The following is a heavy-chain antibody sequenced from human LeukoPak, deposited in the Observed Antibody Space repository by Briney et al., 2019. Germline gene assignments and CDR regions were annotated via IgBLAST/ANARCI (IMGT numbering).Heavy chain of an antibody. D-gene: IGHD6-13*01. CDR3: ARVAYSSNWYPDY. CDR1: GGSISSYY. J-gene: IGHJ4*02. Sequence: SETLSLTCTVSGGSISSYYRSWIRQPPGKGLEWIGNIYYRGSTYYNPSLKSRVTISVDTSKNQFSLKLTSVTAADTAVYYCARVAYSSNWYPDYWGQGTLVTVSS. CDR2: IYYRGST. V-gene: IGHV4-59*04.